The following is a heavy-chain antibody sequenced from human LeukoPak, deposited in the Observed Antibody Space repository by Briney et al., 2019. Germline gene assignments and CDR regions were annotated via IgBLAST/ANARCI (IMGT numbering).Heavy chain of an antibody. V-gene: IGHV3-7*01. CDR3: ARDGGHSTDLDY. Sequence: GWSLRLSCATSGFTFSRHWMTWVRPAPGKGPEWVANIKQDGSERYYVHSVRGRFTTSTDNAKNALYLQMNSLRAEDAAVYYCARDGGHSTDLDYWGQGILVTVSS. CDR2: IKQDGSER. J-gene: IGHJ4*02. D-gene: IGHD2-8*02. CDR1: GFTFSRHW.